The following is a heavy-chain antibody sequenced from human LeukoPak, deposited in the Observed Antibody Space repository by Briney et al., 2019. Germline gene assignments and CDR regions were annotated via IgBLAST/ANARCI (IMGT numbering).Heavy chain of an antibody. CDR3: SRFYSSGWARGAFDI. V-gene: IGHV3-49*04. J-gene: IGHJ3*02. CDR1: GFTFSDYA. CDR2: IRNKANGGTT. Sequence: GRSLRLSCTTSGFTFSDYAVSWVRQAPGKGLEWIGFIRNKANGGTTEYAASVKGRFTISRDDSKSIAHLQMSSLKTEDTAVYYCSRFYSSGWARGAFDIWGQGTMVTVSS. D-gene: IGHD3-22*01.